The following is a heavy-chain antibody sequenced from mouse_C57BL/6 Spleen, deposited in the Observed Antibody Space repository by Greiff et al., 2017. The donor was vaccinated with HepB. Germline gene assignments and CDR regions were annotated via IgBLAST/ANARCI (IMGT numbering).Heavy chain of an antibody. CDR2: IYPGSGST. CDR1: GYTFTSYW. CDR3: ARRIDDYDDGFAY. Sequence: VQLQQPGAELVKPGASVKMSCKASGYTFTSYWITWVKQRPGQGLEWIGDIYPGSGSTNYNEKFKSKATLTVDTSSSTAYMQLSSLTSEDSAVYYCARRIDDYDDGFAYWGQGTLVTVSA. D-gene: IGHD2-4*01. V-gene: IGHV1-55*01. J-gene: IGHJ3*01.